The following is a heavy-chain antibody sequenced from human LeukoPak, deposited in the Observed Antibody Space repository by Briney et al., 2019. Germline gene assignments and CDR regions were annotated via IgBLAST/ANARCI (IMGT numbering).Heavy chain of an antibody. Sequence: GGSLRLSCAASGFTFSSYAMSWVRQAPGKGLEWVSAISGSGGSTYYADSVKGRFTISRDNSKNTLYLQMNSLRAEDTAVYYCAKDWHYYDSSGYYPHFDYWGQGTLVTVSS. J-gene: IGHJ4*02. CDR3: AKDWHYYDSSGYYPHFDY. D-gene: IGHD3-22*01. CDR2: ISGSGGST. CDR1: GFTFSSYA. V-gene: IGHV3-23*01.